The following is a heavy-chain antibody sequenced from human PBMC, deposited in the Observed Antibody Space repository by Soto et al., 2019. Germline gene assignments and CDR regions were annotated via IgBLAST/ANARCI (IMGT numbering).Heavy chain of an antibody. V-gene: IGHV4-39*01. CDR3: ARLPLVRGVPA. Sequence: QLHLQESGPGRVKPSETLSLTCSVSGGSIGTSGSYWGWVRQAPEKGLEWIGSAYYVGPIHYNPSLKRRVAISVDTSKNQFSLKLTSVTAADTAVYYCARLPLVRGVPAWGQGTLGTVSS. D-gene: IGHD3-10*01. CDR1: GGSIGTSGSY. J-gene: IGHJ5*02. CDR2: AYYVGPI.